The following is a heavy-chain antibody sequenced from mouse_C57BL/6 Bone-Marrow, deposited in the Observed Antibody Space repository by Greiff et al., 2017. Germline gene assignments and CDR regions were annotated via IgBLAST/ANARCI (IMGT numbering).Heavy chain of an antibody. V-gene: IGHV6-6*01. CDR1: GFTFSDAW. CDR2: IRNKANNHAT. CDR3: TRDYDGYYVGFAY. D-gene: IGHD2-3*01. J-gene: IGHJ3*01. Sequence: EVKLMESGGGLVQPGGSMKLSCAASGFTFSDAWMDWVRQSPEKGLEWVAEIRNKANNHATYYAESVKGRFTISRDDSKSSVYLQMNSLRAEDTGIYYCTRDYDGYYVGFAYWGQGTLVTVSA.